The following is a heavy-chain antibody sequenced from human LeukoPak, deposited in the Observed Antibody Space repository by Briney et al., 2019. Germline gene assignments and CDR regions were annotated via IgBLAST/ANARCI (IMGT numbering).Heavy chain of an antibody. V-gene: IGHV4-34*01. J-gene: IGHJ6*02. Sequence: SETLSLTCAVYGGSFSGYYWSWIRQPPGKGLEWIGEINHSGSTNYNPSLKSRVTISVDTSKNQFSLKLSSVTAADTAVYYCARVAAAGHSYYYYGMDVWGQGTTVTVSS. CDR2: INHSGST. D-gene: IGHD6-13*01. CDR1: GGSFSGYY. CDR3: ARVAAAGHSYYYYGMDV.